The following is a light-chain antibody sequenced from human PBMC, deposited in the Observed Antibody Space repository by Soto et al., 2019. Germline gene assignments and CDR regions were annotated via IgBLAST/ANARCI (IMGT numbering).Light chain of an antibody. J-gene: IGLJ2*01. CDR1: KLGNKF. CDR2: QNN. CDR3: QAWDRTNDVL. V-gene: IGLV3-1*01. Sequence: SYELTQPPSVSVSPGQTASISCSGDKLGNKFACWYQQRPGQSPVLVIYQNNKRPSGIPEQFSASNSGNTATLTISGTQAMDEADYYCQAWDRTNDVLFGGGTKLTVL.